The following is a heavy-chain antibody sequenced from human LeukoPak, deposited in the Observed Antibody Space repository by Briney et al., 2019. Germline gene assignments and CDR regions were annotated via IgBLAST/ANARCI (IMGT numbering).Heavy chain of an antibody. CDR2: IYYSGST. V-gene: IGHV4-39*01. J-gene: IGHJ5*02. CDR1: GGSISSSSYY. D-gene: IGHD6-6*01. CDR3: ARLSSSLWSYWFDP. Sequence: NPSETLSLTCTVSGGSISSSSYYWGWIRQPPGKGLEWIGSIYYSGSTYYNPSLKSRVTISVDTSKNQFSLKLSSVTAADTAVYYCARLSSSLWSYWFDPWGQGTLVTVSS.